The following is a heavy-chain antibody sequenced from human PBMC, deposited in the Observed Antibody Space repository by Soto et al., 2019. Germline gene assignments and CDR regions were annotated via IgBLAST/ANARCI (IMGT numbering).Heavy chain of an antibody. D-gene: IGHD3-3*01. V-gene: IGHV4-39*01. J-gene: IGHJ6*02. CDR2: IYYSGST. CDR3: ATQYYDFWSGYLNYYYYGMDV. CDR1: GGSISSSSYY. Sequence: SETLSLTCTVSGGSISSSSYYWGWIRQPPGKGLEWIGSIYYSGSTYYNPSLKSRVTISVDTSKNQFSLKLSSVTAADTAVYYCATQYYDFWSGYLNYYYYGMDVWGQGTTVTVSS.